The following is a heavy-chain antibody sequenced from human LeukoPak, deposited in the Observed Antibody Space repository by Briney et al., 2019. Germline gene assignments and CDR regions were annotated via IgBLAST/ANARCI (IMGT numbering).Heavy chain of an antibody. J-gene: IGHJ4*02. CDR1: GFTFSSYA. D-gene: IGHD3-22*01. CDR3: GKWEYYYDSSGYRY. V-gene: IGHV3-23*01. CDR2: ISGSGGST. Sequence: GGSLRLSCAASGFTFSSYAMSWVRQAPGKGLEWVSAISGSGGSTYYADSVKGRFTISRDNSKNTLYLQMNSLRAEDTAVYYCGKWEYYYDSSGYRYWGQGTLVTVSS.